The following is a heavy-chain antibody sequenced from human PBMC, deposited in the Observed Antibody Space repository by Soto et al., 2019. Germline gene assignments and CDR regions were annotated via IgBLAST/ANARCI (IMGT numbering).Heavy chain of an antibody. CDR1: GFTLSSHA. CDR3: AKDPHS. V-gene: IGHV3-23*01. J-gene: IGHJ4*02. CDR2: ISGSAYST. Sequence: PGGSLRLSCTASGFTLSSHAMSWVRQAPGKGLEWVSGISGSAYSTYYADSVEGRFTISRDNSKSTLYQQINRLRADDTAVYYCAKDPHSWGQGTQVTAPQ.